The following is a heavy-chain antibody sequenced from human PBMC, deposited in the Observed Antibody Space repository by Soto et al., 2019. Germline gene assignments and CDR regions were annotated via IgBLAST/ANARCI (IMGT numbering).Heavy chain of an antibody. Sequence: EVQLLESGGGLVQPGGSLRLSCAASGFTFNTYAMNWVRQAPGKGLAWVSAISGSGGSTYYADSVKGRFTISRDNSKNTLYLQMNSLRAEDTAVYYCAKGATSSWYGGQFDCWGQGTQVTVSS. CDR3: AKGATSSWYGGQFDC. J-gene: IGHJ4*02. CDR1: GFTFNTYA. CDR2: ISGSGGST. D-gene: IGHD6-13*01. V-gene: IGHV3-23*01.